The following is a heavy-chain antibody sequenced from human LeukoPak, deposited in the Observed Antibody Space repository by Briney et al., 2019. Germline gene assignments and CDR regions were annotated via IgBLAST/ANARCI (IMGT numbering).Heavy chain of an antibody. CDR2: IYYSGST. V-gene: IGHV4-39*01. Sequence: PSETLSLTCTVSASISSSSYYWGWIRQPPGKGLEWIGSIYYSGSTYYNPSLQSRVTISVDTSKNQFSLKLSSVTAADTAVYFCAKHGGGATFDFWGQGTLVTVSS. CDR1: ASISSSSYY. J-gene: IGHJ4*02. CDR3: AKHGGGATFDF. D-gene: IGHD3-16*01.